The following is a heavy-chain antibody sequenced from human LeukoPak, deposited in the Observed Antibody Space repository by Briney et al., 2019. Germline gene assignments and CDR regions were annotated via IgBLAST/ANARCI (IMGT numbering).Heavy chain of an antibody. CDR2: ISGSGGST. CDR1: GFTFSSYA. D-gene: IGHD4-17*01. Sequence: GSLRLSCAASGFTFSSYAMSWVRRAPGKGLEWVSAISGSGGSTYYADSVKGRFTISRDNSKNTLYLQMNSLRAEDTAVYYCAKATNDYGDSHFDYWGQGTLVTVSS. V-gene: IGHV3-23*01. J-gene: IGHJ4*02. CDR3: AKATNDYGDSHFDY.